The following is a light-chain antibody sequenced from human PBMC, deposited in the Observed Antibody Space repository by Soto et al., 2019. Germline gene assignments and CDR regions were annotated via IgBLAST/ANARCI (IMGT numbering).Light chain of an antibody. CDR2: GAS. CDR1: QSISSNF. Sequence: EIVLTQSPRTLSLTPGERATHSYRSSQSISSNFLAWYQQKRGQAPRLLIHGASNRATGIPDRLSGSGSGTDFTLTIPRLESEDFAVYYCQQYGGSPRTFGQGTKVE. J-gene: IGKJ1*01. CDR3: QQYGGSPRT. V-gene: IGKV3-20*01.